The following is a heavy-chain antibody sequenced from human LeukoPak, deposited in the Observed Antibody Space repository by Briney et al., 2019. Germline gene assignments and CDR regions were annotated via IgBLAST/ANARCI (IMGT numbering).Heavy chain of an antibody. J-gene: IGHJ6*03. V-gene: IGHV4-59*08. CDR2: IYFSGNT. CDR3: ARRYCSGGNCYADV. Sequence: SETLSLTCTLSGGSISSYSWSWVRQPPGKGLDGIGYIYFSGNTDYNPSLKSRVTISVDTSKNQFSLKLSSVTAADTAVYYCARRYCSGGNCYADVWGKGITVTVSS. D-gene: IGHD2-15*01. CDR1: GGSISSYS.